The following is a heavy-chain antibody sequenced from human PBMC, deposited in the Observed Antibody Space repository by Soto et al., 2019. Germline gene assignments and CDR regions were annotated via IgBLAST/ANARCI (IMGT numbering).Heavy chain of an antibody. CDR2: IYYSGST. V-gene: IGHV4-59*11. Sequence: PSVTLYLPWPVAGGSISSHYLSWIRQPPGKGLEWIGYIYYSGSTNYNASLKSRLTISVDRSKNQFTLQLTSVTVEDTAVYYGAKNSRERARDGYNARPWAPDVHQKREYYFDYWGQGTLVTVSS. CDR1: GGSISSHY. D-gene: IGHD5-12*01. J-gene: IGHJ4*02. CDR3: AKNSRERARDGYNARPWAPDVHQKREYYFDY.